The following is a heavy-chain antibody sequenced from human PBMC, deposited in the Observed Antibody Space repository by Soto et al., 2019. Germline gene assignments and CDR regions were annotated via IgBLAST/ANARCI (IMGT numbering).Heavy chain of an antibody. Sequence: PSETLSLTCAVSGGSISSSNWWSWVRQPPGKGLEWIGEIYHSGSTNYNPSLKSRVTISVDKSTSTAYMELSSLRSEDTAVYYCARPLSGSRHDAFDIWGQGTMVTVSS. D-gene: IGHD6-19*01. CDR2: IYHSGST. V-gene: IGHV4-4*02. CDR1: GGSISSSNW. CDR3: ARPLSGSRHDAFDI. J-gene: IGHJ3*02.